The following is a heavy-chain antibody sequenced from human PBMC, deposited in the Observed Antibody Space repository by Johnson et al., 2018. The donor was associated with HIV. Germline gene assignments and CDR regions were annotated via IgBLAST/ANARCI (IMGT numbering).Heavy chain of an antibody. CDR3: TTEGDAFDI. CDR1: GFTVRSNY. J-gene: IGHJ3*02. Sequence: VQLVESGGDWVQRGGSLKLSCAASGFTVRSNYMSWVRQAPGKGLEWVGRLKSRADGGTTDYAVSVKDRFTILRDDSKNTLYLQMSSLRTEDAGVYYCTTEGDAFDIWGQGTMVTVSS. V-gene: IGHV3-15*01. CDR2: LKSRADGGTT.